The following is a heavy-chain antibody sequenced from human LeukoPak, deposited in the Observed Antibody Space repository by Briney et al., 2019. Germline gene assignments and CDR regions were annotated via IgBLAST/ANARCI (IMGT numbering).Heavy chain of an antibody. CDR1: GFTFSSYG. CDR2: ISYDGSNK. V-gene: IGHV3-30*18. CDR3: ANAGGFREFPSGMDV. D-gene: IGHD3-10*01. Sequence: GGSLRLSCAASGFTFSSYGMHWVRQAPGKGLEWVAVISYDGSNKYYAASVKGRFTISRENSKNTLYLQMNSLRAEDTAVYYCANAGGFREFPSGMDVWGQGTTVTVSS. J-gene: IGHJ6*02.